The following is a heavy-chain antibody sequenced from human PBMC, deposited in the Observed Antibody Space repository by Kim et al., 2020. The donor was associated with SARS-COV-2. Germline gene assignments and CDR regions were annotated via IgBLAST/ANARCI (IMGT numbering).Heavy chain of an antibody. D-gene: IGHD6-19*01. CDR2: FDPEDGET. V-gene: IGHV1-24*01. CDR3: ATGRGIAVAPLGHTNWFDP. Sequence: ASVKVSCKVSGYTLTELSMHWVRQAPGKGLEWMGGFDPEDGETIYAPKFQGRVTMTEDTSTDTAYMELSSLRSEDTAVYYCATGRGIAVAPLGHTNWFDPWGQGTLVTVSS. J-gene: IGHJ5*02. CDR1: GYTLTELS.